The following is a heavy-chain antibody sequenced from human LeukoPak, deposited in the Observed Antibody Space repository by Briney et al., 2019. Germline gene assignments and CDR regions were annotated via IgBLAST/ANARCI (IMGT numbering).Heavy chain of an antibody. D-gene: IGHD6-19*01. CDR3: ASPSQGAGADAFDI. Sequence: GESLKISCKASGYSFTTYWIGWVRQMPGKGLEWMGIIYPADSTAHYSPSFQGQVTISVDKSINTAYLQWSRLKASDTAMYYCASPSQGAGADAFDIWGQGTMVTVSS. V-gene: IGHV5-51*01. J-gene: IGHJ3*02. CDR2: IYPADSTA. CDR1: GYSFTTYW.